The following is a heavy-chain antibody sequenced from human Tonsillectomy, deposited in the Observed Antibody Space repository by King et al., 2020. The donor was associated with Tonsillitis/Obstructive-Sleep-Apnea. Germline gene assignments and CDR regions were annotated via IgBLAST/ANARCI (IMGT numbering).Heavy chain of an antibody. D-gene: IGHD2-15*01. J-gene: IGHJ4*02. CDR3: AKSLLVAATPDY. Sequence: QLVQSGAEVKKPGASVKVSCMASGYIFSNYAIHWVRQAPGQRLEWMGLINAGNGNTKYSQKFQGRVTITRDTSTSTAYMELSSLRSEDTAVYYCAKSLLVAATPDYWGQGTLVTVSS. V-gene: IGHV1-3*01. CDR2: INAGNGNT. CDR1: GYIFSNYA.